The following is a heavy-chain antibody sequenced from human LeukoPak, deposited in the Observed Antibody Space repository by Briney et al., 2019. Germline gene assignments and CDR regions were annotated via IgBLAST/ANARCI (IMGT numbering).Heavy chain of an antibody. Sequence: ASVKVSCKASGYTFTGYYMHWVRQAPGQGLEWMGRINPNSGGTNYAQKFQGRVTMTRDTSISTAYMELSRLRSDDAAVYYCARDLAGNSRDYWGQGTLVTVSS. CDR1: GYTFTGYY. J-gene: IGHJ4*02. CDR2: INPNSGGT. D-gene: IGHD4-23*01. CDR3: ARDLAGNSRDY. V-gene: IGHV1-2*06.